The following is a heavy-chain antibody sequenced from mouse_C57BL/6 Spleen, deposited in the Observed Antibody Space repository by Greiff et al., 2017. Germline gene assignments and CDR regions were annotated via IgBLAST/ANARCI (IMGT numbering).Heavy chain of an antibody. CDR1: GFTFSSYA. D-gene: IGHD2-12*01. CDR2: ISDGGSYT. Sequence: EVQVVESGGGLVKPGGSLKLSCAASGFTFSSYAMSWVRQTPEKRLEWVATISDGGSYTYYPDNVKGRFTISRENAKNNLYLQMSHLKSEDTAMYYCARGGYRNYFDYWGQGTTLTVSS. CDR3: ARGGYRNYFDY. V-gene: IGHV5-4*01. J-gene: IGHJ2*01.